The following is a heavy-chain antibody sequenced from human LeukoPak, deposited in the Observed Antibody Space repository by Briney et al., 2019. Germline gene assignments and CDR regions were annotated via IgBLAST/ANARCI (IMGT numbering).Heavy chain of an antibody. J-gene: IGHJ4*02. D-gene: IGHD1-26*01. CDR2: ISGSGGST. V-gene: IGHV3-23*01. Sequence: SGGSLRLSCAASGFTFSSYAMSWVRQAPGKGLEWVSAISGSGGSTYYADSVKGRFTISRDNSENMLHLQMNSLRAEDTAIYYCAKYVLVGTTRAFDYWGQGTLVTVSS. CDR3: AKYVLVGTTRAFDY. CDR1: GFTFSSYA.